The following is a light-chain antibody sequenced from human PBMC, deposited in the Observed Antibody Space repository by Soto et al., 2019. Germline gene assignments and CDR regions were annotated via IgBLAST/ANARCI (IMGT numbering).Light chain of an antibody. CDR2: DVN. Sequence: QSVLTQPRSVSGSPGPSVSISCTGISSDVGGYDYVSWYQQRPGKAPKVMIYDVNKWPSGVPDCFSGTKSCNLAFLTISGLQAEDGADYYWCSRAGTYVVLGRGT. CDR3: CSRAGTYVV. V-gene: IGLV2-11*01. CDR1: SSDVGGYDY. J-gene: IGLJ2*01.